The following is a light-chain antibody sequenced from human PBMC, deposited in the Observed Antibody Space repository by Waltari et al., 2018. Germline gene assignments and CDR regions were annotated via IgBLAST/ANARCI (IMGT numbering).Light chain of an antibody. V-gene: IGLV1-47*01. J-gene: IGLJ3*02. Sequence: QSVLTQPPSASGTPGQRVTISCSGSRSNIGSNYVNWYQQVPATAPKLLIYRNNQRPSGVPDRFSGSKSGTSASLAISGLRSEDEVDYYCAAWDDSLSGRVFGGGTKVTVL. CDR2: RNN. CDR3: AAWDDSLSGRV. CDR1: RSNIGSNY.